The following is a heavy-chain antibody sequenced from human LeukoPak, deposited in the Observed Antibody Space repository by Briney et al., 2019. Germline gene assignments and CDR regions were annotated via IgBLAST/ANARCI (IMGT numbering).Heavy chain of an antibody. CDR1: GFPFSSYW. J-gene: IGHJ4*02. CDR3: ATLRSDSSGWYYFDY. CDR2: IWYDGSNK. V-gene: IGHV3-30*02. D-gene: IGHD6-19*01. Sequence: GGSLRLSCVASGFPFSSYWMTWVRQAPGKGLEWVALIWYDGSNKYYADSVKGRFTISRDNSKNMLYLQMNSLRTEDTAVYYCATLRSDSSGWYYFDYWGQGTLVTVSS.